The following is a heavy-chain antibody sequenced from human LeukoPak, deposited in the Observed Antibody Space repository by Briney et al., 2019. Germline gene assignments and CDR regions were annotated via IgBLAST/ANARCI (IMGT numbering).Heavy chain of an antibody. CDR3: ARDRDEYCTNGVCYTGWLDP. V-gene: IGHV3-33*01. D-gene: IGHD2-8*01. J-gene: IGHJ5*02. Sequence: GRSLRLSCAASGFTFSSYGMHWVRQAPGKGLEWVAVIWYDGSNKYYADSVKGQFTISRDNSKNTLYLQMNSLRAEDTAVYYCARDRDEYCTNGVCYTGWLDPWGQGTLVTVSS. CDR2: IWYDGSNK. CDR1: GFTFSSYG.